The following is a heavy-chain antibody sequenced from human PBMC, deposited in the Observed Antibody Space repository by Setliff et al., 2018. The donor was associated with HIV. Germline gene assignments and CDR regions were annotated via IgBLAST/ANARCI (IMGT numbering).Heavy chain of an antibody. Sequence: GASVKVSCKASGYTFFNNYIHWVRQAPGQGLEWMGLINPTGDITFYPQKFQARVTITADESTNTAYMELSSLRHEDTAIYYCARPAVLISTDYYYYMDVWGQGTTVTVSS. CDR1: GYTFFNNY. D-gene: IGHD6-19*01. J-gene: IGHJ6*02. CDR3: ARPAVLISTDYYYYMDV. CDR2: INPTGDIT. V-gene: IGHV1-46*01.